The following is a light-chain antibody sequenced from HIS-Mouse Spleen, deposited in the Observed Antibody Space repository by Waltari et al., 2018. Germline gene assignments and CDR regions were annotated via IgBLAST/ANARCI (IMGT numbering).Light chain of an antibody. CDR2: EDS. V-gene: IGLV3-21*03. CDR3: QVWDSSSDHVV. Sequence: SYVLTQPPSVSVAPGKTARITCGGNNIGSKSVHWYQQKPGQAPVLVVYEDSDRPSGIPEGFSGSNSGNTATLTSSRVEAGDEADYYCQVWDSSSDHVVFGGGTKLTVL. CDR1: NIGSKS. J-gene: IGLJ2*01.